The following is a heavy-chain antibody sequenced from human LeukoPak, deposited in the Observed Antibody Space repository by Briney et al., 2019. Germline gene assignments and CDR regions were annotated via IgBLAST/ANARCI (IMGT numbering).Heavy chain of an antibody. CDR2: INHSGSA. J-gene: IGHJ6*03. V-gene: IGHV4-34*01. Sequence: ASETLSLTCAVYGGSFSAYYWSWIRQPPGKGLEWIGEINHSGSANYNPSLKSRVTISVDTSKNQFSLKLSSVTAADTAVYYCARHGGGRKGYYYGSGSYYNVHYYMDVWGKGTTVTISS. CDR3: ARHGGGRKGYYYGSGSYYNVHYYMDV. CDR1: GGSFSAYY. D-gene: IGHD3-10*01.